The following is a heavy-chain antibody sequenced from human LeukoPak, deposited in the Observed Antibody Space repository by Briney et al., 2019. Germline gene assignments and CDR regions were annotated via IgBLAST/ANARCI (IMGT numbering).Heavy chain of an antibody. Sequence: GGSLRLSCAASGFTFSSYSMNWVRQAPGKGLEWVSSISSSSSYIYYADSVKGRFTISRDNAKNLLYLQMNSLRAEDTAVYYCASLHLARPDPNYYYYGMDVWGQGTTVTVSS. J-gene: IGHJ6*02. V-gene: IGHV3-21*01. D-gene: IGHD6-6*01. CDR1: GFTFSSYS. CDR3: ASLHLARPDPNYYYYGMDV. CDR2: ISSSSSYI.